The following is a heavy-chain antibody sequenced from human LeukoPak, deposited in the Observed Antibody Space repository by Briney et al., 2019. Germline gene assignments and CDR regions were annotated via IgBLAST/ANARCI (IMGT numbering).Heavy chain of an antibody. CDR1: GFTFSSYA. CDR3: ARETRRSCDSKD. V-gene: IGHV3-30*04. CDR2: ISYDGSNK. Sequence: GGSLRLSCAASGFTFSSYAMHWVRQAPGKGLGWVAVISYDGSNKYYADSVKGRFTISRDNSKNTLYLQMNSLRAEDTAVYYCARETRRSCDSKDWGQGTLVTVSS. D-gene: IGHD2/OR15-2a*01. J-gene: IGHJ4*02.